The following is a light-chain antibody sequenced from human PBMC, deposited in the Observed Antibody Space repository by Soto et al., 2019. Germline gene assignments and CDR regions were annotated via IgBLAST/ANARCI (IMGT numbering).Light chain of an antibody. V-gene: IGKV3-20*01. CDR3: QQYGTSPAWT. CDR1: QSVSSNY. J-gene: IGKJ1*01. Sequence: ELVLTQSPGTLSLSPGERATLSCRASQSVSSNYLAWYQQKPGQAPTLLIYGASSRATGIPDRFSGSGSGTDFTLTISRLEPEDFAVYFCQQYGTSPAWTFGQGTKVETK. CDR2: GAS.